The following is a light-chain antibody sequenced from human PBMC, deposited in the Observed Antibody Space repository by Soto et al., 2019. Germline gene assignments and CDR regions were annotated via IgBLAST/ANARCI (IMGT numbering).Light chain of an antibody. CDR2: SDN. Sequence: QSVLTQPPSVSGAPGQRVTISCTGSSSNIGAGYVVHWYQQLPGAAPKLLIFSDNNRPSGVPDRFSGSKSGTSASLAITGLRAEDEADYYCSSYAGSNNYVFGTGTKVTVL. J-gene: IGLJ1*01. CDR3: SSYAGSNNYV. CDR1: SSNIGAGYV. V-gene: IGLV1-40*01.